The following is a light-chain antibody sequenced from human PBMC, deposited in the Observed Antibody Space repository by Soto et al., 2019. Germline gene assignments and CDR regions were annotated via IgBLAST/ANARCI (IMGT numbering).Light chain of an antibody. CDR2: QDN. J-gene: IGLJ2*01. Sequence: SYELTQPPSVSVSPGQTASITCSGDKLGDKYACWYQQKPGQSPVLVIYQDNKRPSGIPERFSGSNSGNTATLTISGTQAMDEADYYCQAWDSSTVVFAGGTKLTV. CDR3: QAWDSSTVV. CDR1: KLGDKY. V-gene: IGLV3-1*01.